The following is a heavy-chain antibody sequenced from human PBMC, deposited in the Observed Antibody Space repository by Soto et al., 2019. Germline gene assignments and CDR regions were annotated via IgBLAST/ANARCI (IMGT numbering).Heavy chain of an antibody. J-gene: IGHJ4*02. CDR3: AKGENEWESVDGWCDY. CDR1: GFTFSSYG. Sequence: QVQLVESGGGVVQPGRSLRLSCAASGFTFSSYGMHWVRQAPGKGLEWVAVISYDGSNKYYADSVKGRFTISRDNSKNTLYLQMNSLRAEDTAVYYCAKGENEWESVDGWCDYWGQGTLVTVSS. CDR2: ISYDGSNK. D-gene: IGHD1-26*01. V-gene: IGHV3-30*18.